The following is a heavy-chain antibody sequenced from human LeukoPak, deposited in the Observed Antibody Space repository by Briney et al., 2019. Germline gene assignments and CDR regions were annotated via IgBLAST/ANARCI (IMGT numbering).Heavy chain of an antibody. CDR3: AKDSYYDSSGYYDY. CDR1: GFTFSSYA. D-gene: IGHD3-22*01. V-gene: IGHV3-23*01. Sequence: GGSLRLSCAASGFTFSSYAMSWVRQAPGKGLEWVSAISGSGGSTYYADSVKGRFTISRDNSKNTLYLQMNSLRAEDTAVYYCAKDSYYDSSGYYDYWGQGTLVTVSS. J-gene: IGHJ4*02. CDR2: ISGSGGST.